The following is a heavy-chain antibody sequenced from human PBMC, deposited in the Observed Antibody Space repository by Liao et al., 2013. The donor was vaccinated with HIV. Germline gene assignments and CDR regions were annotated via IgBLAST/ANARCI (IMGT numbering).Heavy chain of an antibody. CDR1: GGSLSAGTYY. CDR2: VFTTGST. Sequence: QVQLQESGPGLVKPSQTLSLTCNVSGGSLSAGTYYWNWIRQPAGKGLEWIGRVFTTGSTNYNPSLESRITMSVATSKKQFFLRLRSVTAADTAVYYCAREGGATGPRDALDIWGQGTMVTVSS. J-gene: IGHJ3*02. CDR3: AREGGATGPRDALDI. D-gene: IGHD6-13*01. V-gene: IGHV4-61*02.